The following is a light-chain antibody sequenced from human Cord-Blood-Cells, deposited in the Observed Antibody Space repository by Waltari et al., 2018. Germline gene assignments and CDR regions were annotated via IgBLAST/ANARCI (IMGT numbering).Light chain of an antibody. CDR1: QSVSSN. J-gene: IGKJ1*01. CDR3: QQYNNWRWT. Sequence: IVMPQSPATLSVSPGERATLSCRASQSVSSNLAWYQQKPGQAPRLLIYGASTRATGIPARFSGSGSGTEFTLTISSLQSEDFAVYYCQQYNNWRWTFGQGTKVEIK. CDR2: GAS. V-gene: IGKV3-15*01.